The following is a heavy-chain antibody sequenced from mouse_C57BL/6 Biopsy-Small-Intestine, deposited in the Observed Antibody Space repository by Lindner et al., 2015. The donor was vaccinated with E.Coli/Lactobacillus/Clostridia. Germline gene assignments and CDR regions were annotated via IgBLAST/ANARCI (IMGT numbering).Heavy chain of an antibody. V-gene: IGHV1-81*01. Sequence: SVKVSCKASGYTFTSYDINWVRQATGQGLEWMGWMNPSSGNTGYAQKFQGRVTMTTDTSISTAYMELSSLRSEDTAVYYCARRINDYYDFISALDSWGQGTQVTVSS. J-gene: IGHJ4*01. CDR1: GYTFTSYD. D-gene: IGHD2-4*01. CDR3: ARRINDYYDFISALDS. CDR2: MNPSSGNT.